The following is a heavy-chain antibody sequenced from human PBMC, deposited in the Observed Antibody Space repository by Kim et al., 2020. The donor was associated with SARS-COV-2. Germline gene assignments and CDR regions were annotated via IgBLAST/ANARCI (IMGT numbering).Heavy chain of an antibody. CDR3: AKDEEYYDILTGYYFSHLFDY. V-gene: IGHV3-43*02. CDR1: GFTFDDYA. J-gene: IGHJ4*02. Sequence: GGSLRLSCAASGFTFDDYAMHWVRQAPGKGLEWVSLISGDGGSTYYADSVKGRFTISRDNSKNSLYLQMNSLRTEDTALYYCAKDEEYYDILTGYYFSHLFDYWGQGTLVTVSS. CDR2: ISGDGGST. D-gene: IGHD3-9*01.